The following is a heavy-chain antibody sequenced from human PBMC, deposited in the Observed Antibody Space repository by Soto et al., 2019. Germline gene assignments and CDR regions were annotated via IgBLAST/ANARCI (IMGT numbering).Heavy chain of an antibody. V-gene: IGHV3-23*01. Sequence: EVQLLESGGGLVQPGGSLRLSCAASGFTFSSYAMSWVRQAPGKGLEWVSAISGSGDSTYYADSVKGRFTISRDNPKNTLYLQMNSLRAEDTALYYCAKAFSAVRPSYYYYYMDVWGKGTTVTVSS. D-gene: IGHD3-10*01. J-gene: IGHJ6*03. CDR2: ISGSGDST. CDR3: AKAFSAVRPSYYYYYMDV. CDR1: GFTFSSYA.